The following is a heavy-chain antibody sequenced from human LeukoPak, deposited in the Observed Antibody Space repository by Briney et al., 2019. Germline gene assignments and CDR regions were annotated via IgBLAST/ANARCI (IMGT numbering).Heavy chain of an antibody. V-gene: IGHV4-59*01. D-gene: IGHD3-10*01. J-gene: IGHJ6*03. CDR1: GGSISSYY. CDR3: ARAAPVEGAGSYYYYYMDV. Sequence: SETLSLTCTVSGGSISSYYWSWIRQPPGKGLEWIGYIYYSGSTNYNPSLKSRVTISVDTSKNQFSLKLSSVTAADTAVYYCARAAPVEGAGSYYYYYMDVWGKGTTVTISS. CDR2: IYYSGST.